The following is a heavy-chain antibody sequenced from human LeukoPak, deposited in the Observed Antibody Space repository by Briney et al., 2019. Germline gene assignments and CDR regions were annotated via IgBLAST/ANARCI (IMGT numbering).Heavy chain of an antibody. J-gene: IGHJ6*03. CDR3: AMGRSSPGPYYYYYMDV. V-gene: IGHV1-69*05. Sequence: SVKVSCKASGGTFSSYAISWVRQAPGQGLEWMGGIIPIFGTANYAQKFQGRVTITTDESTSTAYMELSSLRSEDTAVYYCAMGRSSPGPYYYYYMDVWGKGTTVTVSS. CDR1: GGTFSSYA. D-gene: IGHD6-13*01. CDR2: IIPIFGTA.